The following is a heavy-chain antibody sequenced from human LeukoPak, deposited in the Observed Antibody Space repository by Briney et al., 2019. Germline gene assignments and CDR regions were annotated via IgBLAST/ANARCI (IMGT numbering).Heavy chain of an antibody. J-gene: IGHJ4*02. CDR2: INPNSVDT. CDR1: GYAFTGYY. CDR3: ARDTPHGVGFCSSGSCFAYDY. Sequence: ASVKVSCKASGYAFTGYYIHWVRQAPGQGLEWMGWINPNSVDTNYAQNFQGRVAMTRDTSVSTTYMELTRLRSDDTAVYYCARDTPHGVGFCSSGSCFAYDYWGQGTLVTVSS. V-gene: IGHV1-2*02. D-gene: IGHD2-15*01.